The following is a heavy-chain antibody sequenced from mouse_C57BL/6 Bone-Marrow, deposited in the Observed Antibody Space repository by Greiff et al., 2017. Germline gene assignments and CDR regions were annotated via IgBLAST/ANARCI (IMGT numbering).Heavy chain of an antibody. CDR1: GFSLSTSGMG. Sequence: QVTLKVSGPGILQSSQTLSLTCSFSGFSLSTSGMGVSWIRQPSGKGLEWLAHIYWDDDKRYNPSLKSRLTISKDTSSNQVFLKSTGCDNSDTATYYCARSRGTGYFDYWGQGTTLTVSS. CDR2: IYWDDDK. D-gene: IGHD4-1*01. V-gene: IGHV8-12*01. CDR3: ARSRGTGYFDY. J-gene: IGHJ2*01.